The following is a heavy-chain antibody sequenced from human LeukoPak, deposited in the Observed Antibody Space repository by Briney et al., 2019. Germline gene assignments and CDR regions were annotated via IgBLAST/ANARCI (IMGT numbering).Heavy chain of an antibody. J-gene: IGHJ6*03. V-gene: IGHV1-69*02. CDR2: IIPILGIA. Sequence: SVKVSCKASGGTFSSYTISWVRQAPGQGLEWMGRIIPILGIANCAQKFQGRVTITADKSTSTAYMELSSLRSEDTAVYYCARRGGGSSTNSYYYYYMDVWGKGTTVTVSS. D-gene: IGHD2-2*01. CDR3: ARRGGGSSTNSYYYYYMDV. CDR1: GGTFSSYT.